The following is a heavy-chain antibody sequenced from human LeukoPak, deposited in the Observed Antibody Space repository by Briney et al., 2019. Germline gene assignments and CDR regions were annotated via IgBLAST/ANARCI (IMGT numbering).Heavy chain of an antibody. Sequence: GGSLRLSCAASGFTFSRYGMQWLRQAPGKGLEWVTFIHYDGSNKYYADSVKGRFTISRDSSENTLYLQMNSLTAEDTAVYYCAKANDFWSGPDAFDIWGQGTMVTVSS. V-gene: IGHV3-30*02. CDR3: AKANDFWSGPDAFDI. D-gene: IGHD3-3*01. J-gene: IGHJ3*02. CDR1: GFTFSRYG. CDR2: IHYDGSNK.